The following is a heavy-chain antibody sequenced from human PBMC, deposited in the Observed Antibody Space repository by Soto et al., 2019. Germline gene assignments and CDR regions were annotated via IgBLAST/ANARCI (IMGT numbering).Heavy chain of an antibody. CDR3: ARVGYFDSDGFPRPYDY. V-gene: IGHV1-8*01. CDR2: MNPNSGNT. Sequence: AASVKVSCKASGYTFTSHDINWVRQATGQGLEWMGWMNPNSGNTGHAQKFQGRVTMTRNTSISTAYMELSSLRSEDTAVYYCARVGYFDSDGFPRPYDYWGQGTLVTVSS. D-gene: IGHD3-22*01. CDR1: GYTFTSHD. J-gene: IGHJ4*02.